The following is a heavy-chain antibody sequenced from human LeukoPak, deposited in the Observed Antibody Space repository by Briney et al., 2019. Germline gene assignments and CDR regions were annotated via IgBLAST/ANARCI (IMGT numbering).Heavy chain of an antibody. CDR3: ARDRRGLYYDYVWGSYRGFDY. V-gene: IGHV1-18*04. J-gene: IGHJ4*02. CDR1: GYTFTGYY. Sequence: ASVKVSCKASGYTFTGYYMHWVRRAPGQGLEWMGWISAYNGNTNYAQKLQGRVTMTTDTSTSTAYMELRSLRSDDTAVYYCARDRRGLYYDYVWGSYRGFDYWGQGTLVTVSS. D-gene: IGHD3-16*02. CDR2: ISAYNGNT.